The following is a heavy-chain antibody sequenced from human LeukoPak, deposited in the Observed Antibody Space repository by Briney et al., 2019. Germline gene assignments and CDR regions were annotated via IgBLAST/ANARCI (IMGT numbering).Heavy chain of an antibody. J-gene: IGHJ4*02. Sequence: GGSLRLSCATSGFTFTAYGLHWVRQAPGMGLEWVAVVWVDGNNKFYADSVKGRFTISRDNSRSTLYLHMNSLRDDDTAAYYYAKAARHGPSHFDYWGRGTLVTVSS. CDR2: VWVDGNNK. CDR1: GFTFTAYG. CDR3: AKAARHGPSHFDY. V-gene: IGHV3-33*03. D-gene: IGHD6-25*01.